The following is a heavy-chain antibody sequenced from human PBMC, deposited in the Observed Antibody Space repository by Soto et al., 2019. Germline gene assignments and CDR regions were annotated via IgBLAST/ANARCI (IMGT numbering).Heavy chain of an antibody. V-gene: IGHV3-43D*04. J-gene: IGHJ4*02. CDR2: ISWDGSNR. CDR3: AKDISRGPTKNYDFWSGPDY. Sequence: PGWSLRLSCAASGFTFDDYAMHWFRQAPGKGLEWVSLISWDGSNRYYADSVQGRFTISRDNSKYSLYLQMNSLRAEDTALYYCAKDISRGPTKNYDFWSGPDYWGQGTLVTVSS. D-gene: IGHD3-3*01. CDR1: GFTFDDYA.